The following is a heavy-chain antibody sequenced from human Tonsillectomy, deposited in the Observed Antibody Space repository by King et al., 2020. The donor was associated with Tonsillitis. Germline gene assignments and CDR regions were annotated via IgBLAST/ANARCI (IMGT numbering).Heavy chain of an antibody. CDR2: ISAYNGNT. V-gene: IGHV1-18*01. Sequence: QLVQSGAEVKKPGASVKVSCKASGYTFTTYGITWVRQAPGQGLEWMGWISAYNGNTNYAQKFQGRVTMTTDTSTSTAYMELRSLRSDDTAVYYCAKITSSIWNFAYWGQGTLVTVSS. D-gene: IGHD3-3*02. CDR3: AKITSSIWNFAY. J-gene: IGHJ4*02. CDR1: GYTFTTYG.